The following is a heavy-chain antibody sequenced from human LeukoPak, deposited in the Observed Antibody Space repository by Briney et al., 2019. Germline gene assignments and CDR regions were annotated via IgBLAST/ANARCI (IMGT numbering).Heavy chain of an antibody. CDR3: ARVPVV. V-gene: IGHV4-31*03. Sequence: PSQTLSLTCTVSGGSISSGGHYWSWIRQKPGKGLEWIGYIYYTGSTDYNPSPKSRVTISVDTSKNQFSLRLTSVTAADTAVYYCARVPVVWGQGTLVTVSS. J-gene: IGHJ4*02. CDR2: IYYTGST. D-gene: IGHD2-2*01. CDR1: GGSISSGGHY.